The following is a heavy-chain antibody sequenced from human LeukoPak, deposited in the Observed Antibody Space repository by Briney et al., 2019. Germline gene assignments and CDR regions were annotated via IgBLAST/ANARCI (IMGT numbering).Heavy chain of an antibody. CDR1: GFSFLNYG. V-gene: IGHV3-23*01. Sequence: GGALRLSCAASGFSFLNYGMSWVRQVPGKGPEWVSGISGSGGTTSYADSVKGRFSISRDLSKNTLYLDMNSLRAEDTAIYYCAKETLTRGWYNAFPGFDYWGQGTLVTVSS. CDR3: AKETLTRGWYNAFPGFDY. D-gene: IGHD1-14*01. CDR2: ISGSGGTT. J-gene: IGHJ4*02.